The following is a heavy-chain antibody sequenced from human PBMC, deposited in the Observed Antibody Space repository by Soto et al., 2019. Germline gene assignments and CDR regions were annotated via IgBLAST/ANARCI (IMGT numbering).Heavy chain of an antibody. J-gene: IGHJ4*02. Sequence: GGSLRLSCEASGFTFTDYHMSWIRQAPGKGLEWVALISETGSHTAYAESVKGRFTISRDNARPSVFLQMNSLRSDDTAVYFCARSLRATSPLTFWGQGTPVTVSS. D-gene: IGHD7-27*01. CDR1: GFTFTDYH. CDR2: ISETGSHT. CDR3: ARSLRATSPLTF. V-gene: IGHV3-11*06.